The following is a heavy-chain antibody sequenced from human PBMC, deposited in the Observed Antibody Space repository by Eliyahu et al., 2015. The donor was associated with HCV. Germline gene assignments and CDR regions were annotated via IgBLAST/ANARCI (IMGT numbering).Heavy chain of an antibody. V-gene: IGHV3-64D*06. D-gene: IGHD2-15*01. CDR2: ISSNGGST. CDR3: VSPGADSLHYLDY. CDR1: GFXFSSYA. J-gene: IGHJ4*02. Sequence: EVQLVESGGGLVQPGGSLRLSCSASGFXFSSYAMHWVRQAPGKGLEYVSAISSNGGSTYYADSVKGRFTISRDNSKNTLYLQMSSLRAEDTAVYYCVSPGADSLHYLDYWGQGTLVTVSS.